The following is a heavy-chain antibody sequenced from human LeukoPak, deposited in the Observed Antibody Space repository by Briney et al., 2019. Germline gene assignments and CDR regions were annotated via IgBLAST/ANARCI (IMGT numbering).Heavy chain of an antibody. Sequence: GASVKASCKASGGTFSSYAISWVRQAPGQGLEWMGGIIPIFGTANYAQKFQGRVTITADESTSTAYMELSSLRSEDTAVYYCAVLWFGELLYTDYWGQGTLVTVSS. CDR2: IIPIFGTA. D-gene: IGHD3-10*01. CDR3: AVLWFGELLYTDY. V-gene: IGHV1-69*01. J-gene: IGHJ4*02. CDR1: GGTFSSYA.